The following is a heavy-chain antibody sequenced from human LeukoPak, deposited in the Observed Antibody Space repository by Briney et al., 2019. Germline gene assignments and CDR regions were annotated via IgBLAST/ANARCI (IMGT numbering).Heavy chain of an antibody. CDR2: ISGGGETT. V-gene: IGHV3-23*01. CDR1: GFTFSSQW. D-gene: IGHD4-17*01. J-gene: IGHJ4*02. CDR3: ARDYADYVGYFFFDY. Sequence: PGGSLRLSCTASGFTFSSQWMSWVRQALGKGLEWVSSISGGGETTYYADSAKGRFTISRDNSQNTLYLQMNSLRAEDTAVYYCARDYADYVGYFFFDYWGQGTLVTVSS.